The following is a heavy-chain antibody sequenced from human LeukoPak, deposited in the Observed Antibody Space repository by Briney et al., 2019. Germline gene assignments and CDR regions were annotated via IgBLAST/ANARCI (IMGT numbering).Heavy chain of an antibody. CDR2: ISSGSSTI. J-gene: IGHJ4*02. CDR3: ARDQTGDF. V-gene: IGHV3-48*02. Sequence: HPGGSLRLSCPASGFTFSRYSMSWVRQAPGKGLEWVSYISSGSSTIHYADSVKGRFTISRDNAKNSLYLQMNSLTDEDTAVYYCARDQTGDFWGQGTLVTVSS. D-gene: IGHD7-27*01. CDR1: GFTFSRYS.